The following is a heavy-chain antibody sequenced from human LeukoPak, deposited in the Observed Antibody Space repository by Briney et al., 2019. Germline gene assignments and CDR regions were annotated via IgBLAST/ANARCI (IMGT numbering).Heavy chain of an antibody. CDR2: IYHSGSI. Sequence: SETLSLTCTVSGYSISSSYYWGWIRQPPGKGLEWIGSIYHSGSIYYNPSLKSRVTISVDTSKNQFSLKLSSVTAADTAVYYCARGKTTGGWFDPWGQGTLVIVSS. CDR1: GYSISSSYY. J-gene: IGHJ5*02. V-gene: IGHV4-38-2*02. CDR3: ARGKTTGGWFDP. D-gene: IGHD2-8*02.